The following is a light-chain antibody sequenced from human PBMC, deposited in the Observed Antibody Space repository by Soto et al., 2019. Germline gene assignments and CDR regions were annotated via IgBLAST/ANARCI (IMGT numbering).Light chain of an antibody. J-gene: IGLJ2*01. CDR2: EVT. V-gene: IGLV2-14*01. Sequence: QSVLTQPASVSGSPGQSITISCTGTSSDVGGYNYVSWYQHHPGKAPKLLIYEVTNRPSGVSNRFSGSKSGNTASLTISGLQAEDEGDYYCNSYTTTSTVLFGGGTKLTVL. CDR1: SSDVGGYNY. CDR3: NSYTTTSTVL.